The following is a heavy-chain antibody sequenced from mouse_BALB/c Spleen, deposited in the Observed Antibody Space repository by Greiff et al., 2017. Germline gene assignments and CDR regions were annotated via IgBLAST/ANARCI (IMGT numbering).Heavy chain of an antibody. CDR3: ARDKVNSSGYYYYAMDY. J-gene: IGHJ4*01. CDR2: IWGDGST. D-gene: IGHD3-1*01. V-gene: IGHV2-6-7*01. Sequence: VMLVESGPGLVAPSQSLSITCTVSGFSLTGYGVNWVRQPPGKGLEWLGMIWGDGSTDYNSALKSRLSISKDNSKSQVFLKMNSLQTDDTARYYCARDKVNSSGYYYYAMDYWGQGTSVTVSS. CDR1: GFSLTGYG.